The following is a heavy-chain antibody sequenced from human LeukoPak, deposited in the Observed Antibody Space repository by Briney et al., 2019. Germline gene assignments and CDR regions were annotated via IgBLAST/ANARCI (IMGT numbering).Heavy chain of an antibody. J-gene: IGHJ4*02. CDR3: AKAPVTTCRGAFCYPFDY. Sequence: PGGSLRLSCAASGFTFSNYGMTWVRQAPGKGLEWVSTISGNGVGTYYADSVKGRFTMSRDNSKNTLFLQMNRLRPEDAAVYYCAKAPVTTCRGAFCYPFDYWGLGTLVTVSS. CDR2: ISGNGVGT. D-gene: IGHD2-15*01. CDR1: GFTFSNYG. V-gene: IGHV3-23*01.